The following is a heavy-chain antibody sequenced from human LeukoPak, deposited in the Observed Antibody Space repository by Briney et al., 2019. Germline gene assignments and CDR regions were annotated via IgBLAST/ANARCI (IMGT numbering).Heavy chain of an antibody. D-gene: IGHD3-9*01. V-gene: IGHV3-21*01. CDR1: GFTFSSYS. CDR3: ARDYDIFLPGYYGMDV. Sequence: PGGSLRLSCAASGFTFSSYSMNWVRQAPGKGLEWVSSISSSSSYIYYADSVKGRFTISRDNAKNSLYLQMNSLRAEDTAVYYCARDYDIFLPGYYGMDVWGQGTTVTVSS. CDR2: ISSSSSYI. J-gene: IGHJ6*02.